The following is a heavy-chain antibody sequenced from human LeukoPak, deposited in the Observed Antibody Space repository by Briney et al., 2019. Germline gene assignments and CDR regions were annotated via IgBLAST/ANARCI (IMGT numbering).Heavy chain of an antibody. CDR3: ARDRWQQLDWFDP. CDR1: GYTFTGYY. CDR2: INPNSGGT. D-gene: IGHD6-13*01. J-gene: IGHJ5*02. V-gene: IGHV1-2*02. Sequence: SVKVSCKASGYTFTGYYMHWVRQAPGQGLEWMGWINPNSGGTNYAQKFQGRVTMTRDTSISTAYMELRRLRSDDTAVYYCARDRWQQLDWFDPWGQGTLVTVSS.